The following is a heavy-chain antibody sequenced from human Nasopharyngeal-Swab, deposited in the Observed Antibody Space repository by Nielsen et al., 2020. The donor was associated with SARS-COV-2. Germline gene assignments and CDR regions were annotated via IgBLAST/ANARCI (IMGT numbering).Heavy chain of an antibody. CDR3: AKDRDSGDDSGEYYHYYGMDV. J-gene: IGHJ6*02. D-gene: IGHD5-12*01. CDR2: ISGDDDST. CDR1: GFIFKNYA. Sequence: GGSLRLSCSASGFIFKNYAMNWVRQAPGRGLEWVSAISGDDDSTKYADSVKGRFTISRDNSKNTLDLQMNSLRAEDTAIYYCAKDRDSGDDSGEYYHYYGMDVWGQGTTVTVSS. V-gene: IGHV3-23*01.